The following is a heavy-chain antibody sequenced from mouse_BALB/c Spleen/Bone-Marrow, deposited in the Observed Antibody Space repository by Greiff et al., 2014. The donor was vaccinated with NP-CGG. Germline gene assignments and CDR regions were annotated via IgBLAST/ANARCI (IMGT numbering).Heavy chain of an antibody. V-gene: IGHV1-80*01. CDR2: IYPGDGDT. CDR1: GYAFSGYW. CDR3: ARGGISVDY. J-gene: IGHJ2*01. Sequence: VQLQESGAELVRPGSSVKISCKASGYAFSGYWMNWVKQRPGQGLEWIGQIYPGDGDTDYNGKFKGKATLTADKSSSTAYMQLSSLTSEDSAVYFCARGGISVDYWGQGTTLPVSS.